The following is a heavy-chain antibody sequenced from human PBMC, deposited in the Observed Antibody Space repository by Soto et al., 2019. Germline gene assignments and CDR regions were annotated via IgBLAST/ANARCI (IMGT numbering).Heavy chain of an antibody. CDR2: SRNQATSYTT. D-gene: IGHD1-26*01. J-gene: IGHJ4*02. V-gene: IGHV3-72*01. CDR3: ARVVIPKYYFDY. CDR1: GFTFSDHY. Sequence: EVQLVESGGGLVQPAGSLRLSCAASGFTFSDHYMDWVRQAPGKGLEWVGRSRNQATSYTTEYDASAKGRFTLSRDDSKNSLYLQMNSLKTEDTAVYYCARVVIPKYYFDYCGQGTLVTVS.